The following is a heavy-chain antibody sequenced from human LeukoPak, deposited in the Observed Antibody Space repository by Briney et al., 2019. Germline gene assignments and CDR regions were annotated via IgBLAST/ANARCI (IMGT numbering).Heavy chain of an antibody. Sequence: GESLKISCKTSGYTFTTYWIGWVRQMPGKGLGWMGIIYPGDSDIRYSPSFQGQVTISADKSTSTAYLQWSSLKASDTAMYYCARQVAYYGGKGYFDYWGQGTLVTVSS. CDR2: IYPGDSDI. CDR1: GYTFTTYW. D-gene: IGHD4-23*01. J-gene: IGHJ4*02. CDR3: ARQVAYYGGKGYFDY. V-gene: IGHV5-51*01.